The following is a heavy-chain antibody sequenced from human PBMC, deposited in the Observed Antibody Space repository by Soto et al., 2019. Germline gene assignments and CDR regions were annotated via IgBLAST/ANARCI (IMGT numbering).Heavy chain of an antibody. CDR2: IYYRGST. Sequence: QVQLQESGPGLVKPSETLSLTCTVSGGSISSYYWSWIRQPPGKGLEWIGYIYYRGSTNYNPSLKSRVTISVDTSKNQFSLKLSSVTAADTAVYYCARMSSIAARNDAFDIWGQGTMVTVSS. J-gene: IGHJ3*02. V-gene: IGHV4-59*01. D-gene: IGHD6-6*01. CDR1: GGSISSYY. CDR3: ARMSSIAARNDAFDI.